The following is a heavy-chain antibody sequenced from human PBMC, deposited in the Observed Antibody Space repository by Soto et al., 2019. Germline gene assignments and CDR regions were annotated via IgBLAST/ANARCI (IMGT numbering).Heavy chain of an antibody. Sequence: EVQLLESGGGLVQPGGSLRLSCAASGFTFRRYAMSWVRQAPGKGLEWVSAISGSGGSTYYADSVKGRFTISRDNSKNTLYLQMNSLRAEDTAVYYCAKVPTYSSGWYWIHWGQGTLVTVSS. V-gene: IGHV3-23*01. D-gene: IGHD6-19*01. CDR1: GFTFRRYA. CDR3: AKVPTYSSGWYWIH. J-gene: IGHJ4*02. CDR2: ISGSGGST.